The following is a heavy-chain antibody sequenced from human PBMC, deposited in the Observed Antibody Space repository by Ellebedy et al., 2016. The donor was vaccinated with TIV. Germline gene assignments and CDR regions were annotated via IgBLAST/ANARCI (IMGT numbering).Heavy chain of an antibody. J-gene: IGHJ2*01. CDR2: TGST. Sequence: GESLKISCEASGFTFNNHAVSWVRQAPGEGLEWISGTGSTFSADSVQGRFTVSSDNSKQMVYLQMNSLTSEDTGVYYCAREAGISSFRHWYIDLWGRGTLVIVSS. CDR3: AREAGISSFRHWYIDL. CDR1: GFTFNNHA. V-gene: IGHV3-53*01. D-gene: IGHD6-6*01.